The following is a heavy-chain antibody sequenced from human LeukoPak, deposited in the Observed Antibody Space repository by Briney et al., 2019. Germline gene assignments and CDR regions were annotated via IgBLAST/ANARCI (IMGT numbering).Heavy chain of an antibody. J-gene: IGHJ4*02. CDR1: GFTFSSYS. CDR3: ARVGTTHFDY. Sequence: GGSLRLSCAASGFTFSSYSMNWVRQAPGKGLEWVSSISSSSSYIYYADSVKGRFTISRDNAKNSLYLQMNSPRAEDTAVYYCARVGTTHFDYWGQGTLVTVSS. CDR2: ISSSSSYI. D-gene: IGHD1-1*01. V-gene: IGHV3-21*01.